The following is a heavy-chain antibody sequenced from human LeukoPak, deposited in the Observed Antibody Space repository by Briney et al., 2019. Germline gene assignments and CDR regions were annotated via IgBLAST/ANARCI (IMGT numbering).Heavy chain of an antibody. CDR2: IYTSWRT. J-gene: IGHJ3*02. D-gene: IGHD2-2*01. Sequence: SQTLSLTCTVSGGSISSGSYYWSWIRQPAGKGLEWIGRIYTSWRTNYNPSLKSRVTISVDTSKIQFSLKLSSVTAADTAVYYCAREAIVVVPAASDAFDIWGQGTMVTVSS. CDR1: GGSISSGSYY. V-gene: IGHV4-61*02. CDR3: AREAIVVVPAASDAFDI.